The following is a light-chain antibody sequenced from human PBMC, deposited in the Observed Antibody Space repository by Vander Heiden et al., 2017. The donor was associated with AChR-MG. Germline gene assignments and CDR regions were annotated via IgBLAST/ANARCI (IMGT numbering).Light chain of an antibody. V-gene: IGLV1-40*01. CDR1: SSNIGAGYD. Sequence: QSVLTQPPSVSGAPGQRVTISCTGSSSNIGAGYDVHWYQQLPGAAPRLLIYGNNNRPSGVPDRFSGAKSGTSASLAITGLQAEDEAVYYCQSYDSSMSAFFGGGTKLTVL. J-gene: IGLJ2*01. CDR2: GNN. CDR3: QSYDSSMSAF.